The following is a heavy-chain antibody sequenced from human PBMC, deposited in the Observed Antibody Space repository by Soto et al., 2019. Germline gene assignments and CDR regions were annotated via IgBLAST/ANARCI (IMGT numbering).Heavy chain of an antibody. CDR2: INYSGST. Sequence: QLQLQESGPGLVKPSETLSLTCSVSGDSISSSSYYWGWIRQPPGKGLEWIGTINYSGSTYYNPSRKXXVXIXXDKSKAQFSLKVSSVTAADTAVYYCASLSGDYVPCGGQGLLVSVCS. J-gene: IGHJ4*02. V-gene: IGHV4-39*01. CDR3: ASLSGDYVPC. CDR1: GDSISSSSYY. D-gene: IGHD4-17*01.